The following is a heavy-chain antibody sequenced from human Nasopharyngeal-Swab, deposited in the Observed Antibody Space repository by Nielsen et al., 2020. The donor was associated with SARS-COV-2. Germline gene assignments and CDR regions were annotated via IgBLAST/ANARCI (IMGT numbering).Heavy chain of an antibody. CDR1: VGGVDDYA. J-gene: IGHJ4*02. Sequence: GGSLRLSCAAGVGGVDDYAMHWVRQAPGKGLEWVSGISWNSGSIGYADSVKGRFTISRDNAKNSLYLQMNSLRAEDTALYYCAKGQGGLYYDILTGYPYWGQGTLVTVSS. D-gene: IGHD3-9*01. CDR2: ISWNSGSI. V-gene: IGHV3-9*01. CDR3: AKGQGGLYYDILTGYPY.